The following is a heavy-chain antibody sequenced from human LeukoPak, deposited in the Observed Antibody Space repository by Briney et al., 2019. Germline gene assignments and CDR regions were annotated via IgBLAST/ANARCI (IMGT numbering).Heavy chain of an antibody. V-gene: IGHV4-61*02. CDR3: ARDRDSGVLDY. Sequence: PSETLSLTCTVSGDSISTGSYYWSWVRRAAGEGLEWIGRIFISERTNYSPSLKSRVTVSLDTSRNQFSLRLTSVTAADTADYYCARDRDSGVLDYWGQGILVTVSS. CDR2: IFISERT. J-gene: IGHJ4*02. CDR1: GDSISTGSYY. D-gene: IGHD6-19*01.